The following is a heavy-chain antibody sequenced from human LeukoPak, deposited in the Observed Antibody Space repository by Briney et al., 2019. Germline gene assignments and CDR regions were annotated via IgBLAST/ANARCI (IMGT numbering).Heavy chain of an antibody. D-gene: IGHD5-12*01. CDR1: GGSISSGDYY. Sequence: PSETLSLTCTVSGGSISSGDYYWSWIRQPPGKGLEWIGYIYYSGSTYYNPSLKSRVTISVDTSKNQFSLKLSSVTAADTAVYYCARAFGYSGYDWRYWGQGTLVTVSS. CDR2: IYYSGST. J-gene: IGHJ4*02. V-gene: IGHV4-30-4*01. CDR3: ARAFGYSGYDWRY.